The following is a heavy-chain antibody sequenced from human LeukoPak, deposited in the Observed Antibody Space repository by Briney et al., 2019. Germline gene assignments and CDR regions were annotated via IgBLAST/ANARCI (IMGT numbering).Heavy chain of an antibody. CDR3: AGEPGIAAAGTGY. CDR2: INHSGST. Sequence: SETLSLTCAVYGGSLSGYYWSWIRQPPGKGLEWIGEINHSGSTNYNPSLKSRVTISVDTSKNQFSLKLSSVTAADTAVYYCAGEPGIAAAGTGYWGQGTLVTVSS. D-gene: IGHD6-13*01. V-gene: IGHV4-34*01. CDR1: GGSLSGYY. J-gene: IGHJ4*02.